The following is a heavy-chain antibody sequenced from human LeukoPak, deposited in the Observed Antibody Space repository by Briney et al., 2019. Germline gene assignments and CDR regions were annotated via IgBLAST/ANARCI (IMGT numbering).Heavy chain of an antibody. V-gene: IGHV1-18*01. J-gene: IGHJ4*02. D-gene: IGHD3-22*01. CDR1: GYTFTSYG. CDR3: ARVSYYDSSGYYYRWYDPPYFDY. Sequence: ASVKVSCKASGYTFTSYGISWVRQAPGQGLEGMGWISAYNGNINYAQKLQGRVTMTTDTSTSTAYMELRSLRSDDTAVYYCARVSYYDSSGYYYRWYDPPYFDYWGQGTLVTVSS. CDR2: ISAYNGNI.